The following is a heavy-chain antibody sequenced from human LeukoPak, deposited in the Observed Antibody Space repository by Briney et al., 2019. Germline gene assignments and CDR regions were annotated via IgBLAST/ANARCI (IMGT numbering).Heavy chain of an antibody. D-gene: IGHD2-2*01. J-gene: IGHJ4*02. CDR1: GGSFSGYY. CDR2: INHSGST. V-gene: IGHV4-34*01. Sequence: SETLSLTCAVYGGSFSGYYWSWIRQPPGKGLEWIGEINHSGSTNYNPSLKSRVTISVDTSKNQFSLKLSSVTAADTAVYYCARSSLPDIVVVPAAPDYWGQGTLVTVSS. CDR3: ARSSLPDIVVVPAAPDY.